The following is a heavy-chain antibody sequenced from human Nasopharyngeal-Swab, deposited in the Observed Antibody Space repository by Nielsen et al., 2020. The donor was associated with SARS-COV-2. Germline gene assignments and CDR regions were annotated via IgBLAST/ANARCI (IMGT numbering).Heavy chain of an antibody. Sequence: VRQAPGKGLEWVAVIWHDGSNKYYADSVKGRFTISRDNSKNTLYLQMNSLRAEDTAVYYCARASIAAAGTRIYYYGMDVWGQGTTVTVSS. CDR2: IWHDGSNK. D-gene: IGHD6-13*01. CDR3: ARASIAAAGTRIYYYGMDV. J-gene: IGHJ6*02. V-gene: IGHV3-33*01.